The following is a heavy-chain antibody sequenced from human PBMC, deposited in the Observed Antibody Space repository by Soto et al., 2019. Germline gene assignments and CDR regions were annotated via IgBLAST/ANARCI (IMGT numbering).Heavy chain of an antibody. CDR3: ARHSSSWYALAYYYYGMEV. CDR1: GGTFSSYA. J-gene: IGHJ6*02. CDR2: IIPIFGTA. V-gene: IGHV1-69*13. Sequence: GASVKVSCKASGGTFSSYAISCVRQAPGQGLEWMGGIIPIFGTANYAQKFQGRVTITADESTSTAYMELSSLRSEDTAVYYCARHSSSWYALAYYYYGMEVWGQGTTVTVSS. D-gene: IGHD6-13*01.